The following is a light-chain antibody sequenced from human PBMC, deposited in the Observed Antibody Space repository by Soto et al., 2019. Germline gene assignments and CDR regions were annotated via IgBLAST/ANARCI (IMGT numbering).Light chain of an antibody. CDR3: QQSYSTPYT. CDR2: VAS. J-gene: IGKJ2*01. V-gene: IGKV1-39*01. CDR1: QSISTS. Sequence: DSQMTQSLFSLSASVGDRVTIACRASQSISTSLNSYQQKPGKAPKLLIYVASSLQSGVPSRFSGSGSGTDFTLTISSLQPEDFAPYFRQQSYSTPYTIGQGTKLEIK.